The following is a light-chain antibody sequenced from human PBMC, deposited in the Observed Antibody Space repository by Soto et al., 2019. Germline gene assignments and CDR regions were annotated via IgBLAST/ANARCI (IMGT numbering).Light chain of an antibody. CDR2: EGS. V-gene: IGLV2-23*01. J-gene: IGLJ3*02. Sequence: QSVLAQPASVSGSPGESITISCIGTKNDIGSYRFVSWYQQHPGEAPKLMISEGSKRPSGTSNRFSGSKSGNTASLRISGLQAEDEADYYSCSYAGSSTWVFGGGTKVTVL. CDR1: KNDIGSYRF. CDR3: CSYAGSSTWV.